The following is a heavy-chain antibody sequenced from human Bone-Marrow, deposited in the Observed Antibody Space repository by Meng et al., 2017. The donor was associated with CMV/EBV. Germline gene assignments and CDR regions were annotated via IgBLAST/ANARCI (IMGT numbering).Heavy chain of an antibody. J-gene: IGHJ4*02. Sequence: SGFTFRNAWMSWVRQAPGKGLEWVGRIKSKTDGGTTDYAAPVKGRFTISRDDSKNTLYLQMNSLKTEDTAVYYCTTAYYDSSGISSEHWGQGTLVTVSS. CDR2: IKSKTDGGTT. D-gene: IGHD3-22*01. CDR3: TTAYYDSSGISSEH. CDR1: GFTFRNAW. V-gene: IGHV3-15*01.